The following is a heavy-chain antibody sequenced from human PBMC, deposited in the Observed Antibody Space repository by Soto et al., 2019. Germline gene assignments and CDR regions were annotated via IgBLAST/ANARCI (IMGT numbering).Heavy chain of an antibody. CDR1: GGTFSSYA. V-gene: IGHV1-69*13. D-gene: IGHD2-2*02. CDR3: ARIRGTLLYHYCYYGMDV. CDR2: IIPIFGTA. J-gene: IGHJ6*02. Sequence: SVKVSCKASGGTFSSYAISWVRQAPGQGLEWMGGIIPIFGTANYAQKFQGRVTITADESTSTAYIELSSLRSEAKAVYYCARIRGTLLYHYCYYGMDVWGQGTAVTVSS.